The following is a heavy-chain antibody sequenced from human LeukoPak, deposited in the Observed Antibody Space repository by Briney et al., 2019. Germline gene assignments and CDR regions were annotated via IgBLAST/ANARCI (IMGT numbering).Heavy chain of an antibody. V-gene: IGHV3-21*01. D-gene: IGHD3-22*01. CDR1: GFTFSSYS. Sequence: GGSLRLSCAAPGFTFSSYSMNWVRQAPGKGLEWVSSISSSSSYIYYADSVKGRFTISRDNAKNSLYLQMNSLRAEDTAVYYCARAYLGAYYYDSSGPWYFDYWGQGTLVTVSS. CDR3: ARAYLGAYYYDSSGPWYFDY. J-gene: IGHJ4*02. CDR2: ISSSSSYI.